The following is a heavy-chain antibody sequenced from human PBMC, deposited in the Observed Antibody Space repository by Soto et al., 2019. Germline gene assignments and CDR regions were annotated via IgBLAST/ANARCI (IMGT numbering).Heavy chain of an antibody. CDR1: GGTFSSYA. CDR3: ARDQGGGYYDSSGYYKFVGAFDI. CDR2: IIPIFGTA. J-gene: IGHJ3*02. D-gene: IGHD3-22*01. Sequence: SVTVSCKASGGTFSSYAISWVRQAPGQGLEWMGGIIPIFGTANYAQKFQGRVTITADESTSTAYMELSSLRSEDTAVYYCARDQGGGYYDSSGYYKFVGAFDIWGQGTMVTVSS. V-gene: IGHV1-69*13.